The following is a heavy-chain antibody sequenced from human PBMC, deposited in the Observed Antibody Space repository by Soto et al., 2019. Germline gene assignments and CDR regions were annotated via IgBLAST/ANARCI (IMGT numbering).Heavy chain of an antibody. D-gene: IGHD3-22*01. CDR3: AKDPPQLIVYFDY. Sequence: GGSLRLSCAASEFTCSNYAMSWVRQAPGKGLEWVSSISDNGGTTYYADSVKGRFTISRDNSKNTLYLQMNSLRAEDTAVYYCAKDPPQLIVYFDYWGHGTQVTVSS. J-gene: IGHJ4*01. V-gene: IGHV3-23*01. CDR1: EFTCSNYA. CDR2: ISDNGGTT.